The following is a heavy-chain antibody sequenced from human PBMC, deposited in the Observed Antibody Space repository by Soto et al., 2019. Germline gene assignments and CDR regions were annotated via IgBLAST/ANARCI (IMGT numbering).Heavy chain of an antibody. V-gene: IGHV4-30-2*01. D-gene: IGHD1-20*01. Sequence: QLQLQESGSGLVKPSQTLSLTCTVSGVSIGSGDYSWSWIRQPPGKGLEWLGYIYHRGNTYSNPSLESRLTMSADRSNNQLSLSLRSVTAADTALYYCVSSKYNMVEGPKWFDPWGQGILVIVSS. J-gene: IGHJ5*02. CDR3: VSSKYNMVEGPKWFDP. CDR1: GVSIGSGDYS. CDR2: IYHRGNT.